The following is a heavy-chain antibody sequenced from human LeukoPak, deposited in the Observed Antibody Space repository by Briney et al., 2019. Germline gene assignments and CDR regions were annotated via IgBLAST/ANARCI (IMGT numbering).Heavy chain of an antibody. V-gene: IGHV3-21*01. J-gene: IGHJ6*03. Sequence: PGGSLRLSCAASGFTFSSYSMNWVRQAPGKGLEWVSSISSSSSYIYYADSVKGRFTISRDNAKNSLYLQMNSLRAEDTAVYYCARGRGVSDIVATIGEHYYYMDVWGKGTTVTVSS. CDR3: ARGRGVSDIVATIGEHYYYMDV. CDR2: ISSSSSYI. D-gene: IGHD5-12*01. CDR1: GFTFSSYS.